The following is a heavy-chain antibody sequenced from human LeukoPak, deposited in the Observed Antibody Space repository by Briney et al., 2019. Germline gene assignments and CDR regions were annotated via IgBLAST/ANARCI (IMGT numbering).Heavy chain of an antibody. CDR1: GFTFSSYG. Sequence: GGSLRLSCAASGFTFSSYGMHWVRQAPGKGLEWVAFIRCDGSNKYYADSVKGRFTISRDNSKNTLYLQMNSLRAEDTAVYYCAKDSWFGELNYWGQGTLVTVSS. D-gene: IGHD3-10*01. V-gene: IGHV3-30*02. J-gene: IGHJ4*02. CDR2: IRCDGSNK. CDR3: AKDSWFGELNY.